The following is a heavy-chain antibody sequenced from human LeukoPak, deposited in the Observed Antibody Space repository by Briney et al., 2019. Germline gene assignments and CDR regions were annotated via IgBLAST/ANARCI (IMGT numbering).Heavy chain of an antibody. V-gene: IGHV1-2*02. Sequence: ASVKVSCKASGYTFTGYYMHWVRQAPGQGLGWMGWINPNSGGTNYAQKFQGRDTMTRDTSISTAYMELSRLRSDDTAVYYCARDLTNNHYFGYWGQGTLVTVSS. CDR1: GYTFTGYY. CDR3: ARDLTNNHYFGY. CDR2: INPNSGGT. J-gene: IGHJ4*02. D-gene: IGHD2-8*01.